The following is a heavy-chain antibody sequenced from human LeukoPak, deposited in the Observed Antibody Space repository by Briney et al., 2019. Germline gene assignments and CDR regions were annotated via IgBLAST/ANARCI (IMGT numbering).Heavy chain of an antibody. CDR3: ARTVVPAAPDDY. CDR1: GGSFSGYY. CDR2: INHSGST. V-gene: IGHV4-34*01. Sequence: SETLSLTCAVYGGSFSGYYWSWIRQPPGKGREWIGEINHSGSTNYNPSLKSRVTISVDTSKNQFSLKLSSVTAADTAVYYCARTVVPAAPDDYWGQGTLVTVSS. J-gene: IGHJ4*02. D-gene: IGHD2-2*01.